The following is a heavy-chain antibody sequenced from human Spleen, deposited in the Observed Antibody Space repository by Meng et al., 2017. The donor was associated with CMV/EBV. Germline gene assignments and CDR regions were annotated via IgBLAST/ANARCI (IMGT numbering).Heavy chain of an antibody. D-gene: IGHD1-26*01. CDR2: IIPNSGGT. CDR3: ARCVVGARNWFDP. J-gene: IGHJ5*02. Sequence: ASVKVSCKASGGTFSSYAISWVRQAPGQGLEWMGGIIPNSGGTNYAQKFQGRVTMTRDTSISTAYMELSRLRSDDTAVYYCARCVVGARNWFDPWGQGTLVTVSS. CDR1: GGTFSSYA. V-gene: IGHV1-2*02.